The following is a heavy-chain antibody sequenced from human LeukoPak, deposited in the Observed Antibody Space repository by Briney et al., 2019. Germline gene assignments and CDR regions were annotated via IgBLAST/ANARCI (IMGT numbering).Heavy chain of an antibody. Sequence: SLRLSCAASGFTFSAYYMHWVRQAPGKGLEWVALVSNDGGIKYYGASVRGRFTISRDNPENTLYLQMNSPRADDTAVYYCARGVGPGGYWYFDLWGRGTLVTVSS. CDR1: GFTFSAYY. CDR2: VSNDGGIK. V-gene: IGHV3-30*03. J-gene: IGHJ2*01. D-gene: IGHD1-26*01. CDR3: ARGVGPGGYWYFDL.